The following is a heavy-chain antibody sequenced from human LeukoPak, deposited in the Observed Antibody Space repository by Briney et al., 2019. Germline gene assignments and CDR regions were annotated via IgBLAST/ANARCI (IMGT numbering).Heavy chain of an antibody. Sequence: ASVKVSCKASGYTFTSYGISWVRQAPGQGLEWMGWISAYNGNTNYAQKLQGRVTMTTDTSTSTAYMELRSLRSDDTAVYYCARGASGYSGYDFLIGSVYFDYWGQGTLVTVSS. D-gene: IGHD5-12*01. V-gene: IGHV1-18*01. CDR1: GYTFTSYG. J-gene: IGHJ4*02. CDR3: ARGASGYSGYDFLIGSVYFDY. CDR2: ISAYNGNT.